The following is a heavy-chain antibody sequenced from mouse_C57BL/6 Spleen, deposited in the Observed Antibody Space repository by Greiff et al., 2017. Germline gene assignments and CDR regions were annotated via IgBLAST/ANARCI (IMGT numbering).Heavy chain of an antibody. D-gene: IGHD2-4*01. Sequence: DVQLQESGPGLVKPSQSLSLTCSVTGYSITSGYYWNWIRQFPGNKLEWMGYISYDGSNNYNPSLKNRISITRDTSKNQFFLKLNSVTTEDTATYYCARGVYDYPFAYWGQGTLVTVSA. CDR3: ARGVYDYPFAY. V-gene: IGHV3-6*01. CDR2: ISYDGSN. J-gene: IGHJ3*01. CDR1: GYSITSGYY.